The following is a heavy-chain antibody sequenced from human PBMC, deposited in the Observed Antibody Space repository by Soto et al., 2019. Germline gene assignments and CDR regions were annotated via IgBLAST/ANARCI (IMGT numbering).Heavy chain of an antibody. J-gene: IGHJ6*02. CDR3: ARDREAEFELTYYSYCGMDV. V-gene: IGHV3-48*02. D-gene: IGHD1-26*01. CDR2: ISSSSSTI. Sequence: PWGALRLSCAASGFTFSSYSMNWVRQAPGKGLEWVSYISSSSSTIYYADSVKGRFTISRDNAKNSLYLQMNSLRDEDTAVYYCARDREAEFELTYYSYCGMDVSGQGTTVTVSS. CDR1: GFTFSSYS.